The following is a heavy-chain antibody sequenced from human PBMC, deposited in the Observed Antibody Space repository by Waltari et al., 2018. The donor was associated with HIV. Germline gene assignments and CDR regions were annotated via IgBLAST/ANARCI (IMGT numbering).Heavy chain of an antibody. CDR2: IIPIFGTA. Sequence: QVQLVQSGAEVKKPGSSVKVSCKASGGNISTYAISWVRQAPGQGLEWMGGIIPIFGTANFAQKFQGRVTFTADVSTSTAYMELSSLTSKDTAVYYCARDLNAVELGTGTPGYWGQGTLVTVSS. V-gene: IGHV1-69*01. CDR1: GGNISTYA. D-gene: IGHD1-1*01. CDR3: ARDLNAVELGTGTPGY. J-gene: IGHJ4*02.